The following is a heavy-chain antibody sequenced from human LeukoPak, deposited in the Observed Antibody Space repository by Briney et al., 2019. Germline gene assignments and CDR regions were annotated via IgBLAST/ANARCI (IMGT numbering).Heavy chain of an antibody. Sequence: PSETLSLTCTVSGGSISNYYWSWIRQPAGKGLEWIGRIYTSGSTNYNPSLKSRVTMSVETSKNQFSLKLRSGTAADTAMYYCARDPNSALWGQGTLVTVSS. CDR3: ARDPNSAL. CDR2: IYTSGST. J-gene: IGHJ4*02. V-gene: IGHV4-4*07. D-gene: IGHD4-23*01. CDR1: GGSISNYY.